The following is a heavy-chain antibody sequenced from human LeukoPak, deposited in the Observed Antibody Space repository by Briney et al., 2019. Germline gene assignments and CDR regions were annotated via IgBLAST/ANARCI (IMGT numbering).Heavy chain of an antibody. D-gene: IGHD7-27*01. J-gene: IGHJ4*02. V-gene: IGHV4-39*07. CDR2: IYYSGST. CDR1: GGSISSSSYY. CDR3: ARDQLGYVDY. Sequence: SETLSLTCTVSGGSISSSSYYWRWIRQPPGKGLEWIGGIYYSGSTYYNPSLKSRVTISVDTSKNQFSLKLSSVTAADTAVYYCARDQLGYVDYWGQGTLVTVSS.